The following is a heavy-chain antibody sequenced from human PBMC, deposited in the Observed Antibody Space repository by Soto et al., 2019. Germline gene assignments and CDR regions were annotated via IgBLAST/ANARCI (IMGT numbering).Heavy chain of an antibody. D-gene: IGHD2-21*01. CDR2: IGQDGSQR. J-gene: IGHJ5*02. CDR1: GFTFSNYW. CDR3: ASARHIGP. V-gene: IGHV3-7*01. Sequence: PGGSLRLSRTASGFTFSNYWMSWVRQAPGKGLEWVANIGQDGSQRNYVDSVKGRFTISRDNAENSLYLQMNSLRAEDTAIYYCASARHIGPWGQGTLVTVSS.